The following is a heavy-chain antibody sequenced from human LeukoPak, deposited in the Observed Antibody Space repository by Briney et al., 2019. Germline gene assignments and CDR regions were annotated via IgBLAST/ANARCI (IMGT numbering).Heavy chain of an antibody. CDR1: GGSISSHY. V-gene: IGHV4-59*11. D-gene: IGHD3-10*01. Sequence: XXXLSLTCTVSGGSISSHYWSWIRQPPGKGLEWIGYIYYSGSTNYNPSLKSRVTISVDTSKNQFSLKLSSVTAADTAVYYCARSKVRGFDYWGQGTLVTVSS. CDR3: ARSKVRGFDY. J-gene: IGHJ4*02. CDR2: IYYSGST.